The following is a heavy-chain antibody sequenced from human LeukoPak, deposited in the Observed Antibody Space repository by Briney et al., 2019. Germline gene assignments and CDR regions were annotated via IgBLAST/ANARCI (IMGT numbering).Heavy chain of an antibody. V-gene: IGHV3-23*01. D-gene: IGHD2-2*01. CDR1: GFTFKNYA. J-gene: IGHJ4*02. CDR3: TKDSWRDQLPFIFDF. CDR2: ISGSGGRT. Sequence: GGSLRLSCATSGFTFKNYAMTWVRQAPGKGLEWVSSISGSGGRTFYADSVKGRFTISRDNSKNTLYLEMNSLRAEDTAFYYCTKDSWRDQLPFIFDFWGQGTLVTVSS.